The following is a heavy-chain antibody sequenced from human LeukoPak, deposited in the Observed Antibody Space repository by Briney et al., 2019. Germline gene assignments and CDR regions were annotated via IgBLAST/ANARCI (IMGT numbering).Heavy chain of an antibody. CDR1: GYTFTSYD. V-gene: IGHV1-8*01. J-gene: IGHJ5*02. CDR3: ARADSSGYNWFDP. D-gene: IGHD3-22*01. Sequence: ASVKVSCKASGYTFTSYDINWVRQATGQGLEWMEWMNPNSVNTGYPQKFQGRVTMTRNTSISTAYMELSSLRSEDTAVYYCARADSSGYNWFDPWGQGTLVTVSS. CDR2: MNPNSVNT.